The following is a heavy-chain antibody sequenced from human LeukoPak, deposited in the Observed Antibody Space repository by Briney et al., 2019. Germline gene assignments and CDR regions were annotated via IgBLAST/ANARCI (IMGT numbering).Heavy chain of an antibody. D-gene: IGHD7-27*01. V-gene: IGHV3-33*06. CDR2: IWYDGSNK. Sequence: GRSLRLSCAASGFTFSSYGMHWVRQAPGKGLEWVAVIWYDGSNKYYADSVKGRFTISRDNSKNTLYLQMNSLRAEDTAVYYCAKTRGNWGPVYYFDYWGQGTLVTVSS. J-gene: IGHJ4*02. CDR3: AKTRGNWGPVYYFDY. CDR1: GFTFSSYG.